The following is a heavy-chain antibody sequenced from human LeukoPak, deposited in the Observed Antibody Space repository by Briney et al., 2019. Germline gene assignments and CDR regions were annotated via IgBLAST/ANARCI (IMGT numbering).Heavy chain of an antibody. J-gene: IGHJ6*03. V-gene: IGHV3-7*01. Sequence: PGGSLRLSCAASGFTFSSYWMSWVRQAPGKGLEWVANIKQDGSEKYYVDSVKGRFTISRDNAKDSLYLQMNSLRAEDTAVYYCARNQLLSGPYYYYMDVWGKGTTATVSS. CDR2: IKQDGSEK. D-gene: IGHD2-2*01. CDR1: GFTFSSYW. CDR3: ARNQLLSGPYYYYMDV.